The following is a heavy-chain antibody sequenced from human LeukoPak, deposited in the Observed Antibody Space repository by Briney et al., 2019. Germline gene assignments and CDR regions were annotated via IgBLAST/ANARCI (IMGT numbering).Heavy chain of an antibody. CDR3: ARDGLYYYGSGSYPHNWFDP. CDR2: IYYSGST. Sequence: PSETLSLTCTVSGGSISSSSYYWGWIRQPPGKGLEWIGSIYYSGSTYYNPSLKSRVTISVDTSKNQFSLKLSSVTAADTAVYYCARDGLYYYGSGSYPHNWFDPWGQGTLVTVSS. V-gene: IGHV4-39*07. D-gene: IGHD3-10*01. J-gene: IGHJ5*02. CDR1: GGSISSSSYY.